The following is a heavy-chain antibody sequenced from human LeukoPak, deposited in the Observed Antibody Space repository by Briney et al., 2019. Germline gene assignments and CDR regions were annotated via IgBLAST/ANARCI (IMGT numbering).Heavy chain of an antibody. V-gene: IGHV3-7*01. D-gene: IGHD6-13*01. CDR2: INQNGGDK. Sequence: GGSLRLSCAVSGFIFSDYWMNWVRQAPGEGLEWVVNINQNGGDKFHMHSVKDRFTLSRDNTKNSVYLQMSSLRAEDTAVYYCARDGTAPGLYFDSWGQGTLVTVSS. CDR3: ARDGTAPGLYFDS. CDR1: GFIFSDYW. J-gene: IGHJ4*01.